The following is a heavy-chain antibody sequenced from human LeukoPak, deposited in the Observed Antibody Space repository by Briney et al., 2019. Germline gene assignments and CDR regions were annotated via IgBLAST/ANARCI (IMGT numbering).Heavy chain of an antibody. V-gene: IGHV3-30*02. CDR3: AKDPSGAGDY. CDR2: IRYDGSDK. J-gene: IGHJ4*02. CDR1: GIPFSSYG. Sequence: GGSLRLSCAASGIPFSSYGMHWVRQAPGKGLEWVAFIRYDGSDKYCVDSVKGRFTISRDNSKNTVDLQMNSLRVEDTAVYYCAKDPSGAGDYWSQGTLVTVAS. D-gene: IGHD3-10*01.